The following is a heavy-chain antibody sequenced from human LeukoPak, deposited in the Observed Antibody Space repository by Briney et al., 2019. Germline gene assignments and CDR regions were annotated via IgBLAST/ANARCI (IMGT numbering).Heavy chain of an antibody. CDR3: TKGANSNYYFDY. J-gene: IGHJ4*02. CDR2: IRSKAYGGTA. D-gene: IGHD1-7*01. V-gene: IGHV3-49*04. CDR1: GFTFSSYG. Sequence: GGSLRLSCPASGFTFSSYGMHWVRQAPGKGLEWVGFIRSKAYGGTAEYAASVKGRFTISRDDSKSIAYLQMNSLKTEDTAVYYCTKGANSNYYFDYWGQGTLVTVSS.